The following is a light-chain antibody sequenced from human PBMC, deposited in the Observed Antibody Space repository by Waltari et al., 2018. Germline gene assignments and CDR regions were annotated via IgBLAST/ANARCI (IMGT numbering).Light chain of an antibody. CDR1: SSNIGNNY. J-gene: IGLJ7*01. CDR2: EVG. V-gene: IGLV1-51*02. Sequence: QSVLTQPPSVSAAPGQRVTISCSGGSSNIGNNYVSWYRQFPGTAPKLLIYEVGGRPAGIPGRFSGSKSGTSATLYITGLQAGDDADYYCGTWDSSLSGAVFGGGTHLTVL. CDR3: GTWDSSLSGAV.